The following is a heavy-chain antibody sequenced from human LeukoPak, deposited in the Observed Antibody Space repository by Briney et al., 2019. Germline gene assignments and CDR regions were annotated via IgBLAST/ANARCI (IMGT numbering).Heavy chain of an antibody. J-gene: IGHJ4*02. CDR2: TYYSGST. CDR1: GGSISSYY. CDR3: ARGYSYGYVDY. V-gene: IGHV4-59*01. Sequence: KPSETLSLTCTVSGGSISSYYWSWIRQPPGKGLEWIGYTYYSGSTNYDPSLKSRVTISVDTSKNQFSLKLSSVTAADTAVYYCARGYSYGYVDYWGQGTLVTVSS. D-gene: IGHD5-18*01.